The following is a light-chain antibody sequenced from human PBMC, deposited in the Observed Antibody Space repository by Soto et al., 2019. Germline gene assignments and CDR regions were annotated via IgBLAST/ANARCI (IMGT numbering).Light chain of an antibody. J-gene: IGLJ2*01. CDR1: SSNIGAGYD. Sequence: QSVLTQPHSVSGAPGQRVTISCTGSSSNIGAGYDVHWYQQLPGTAPKLLIYGNSNRPSGVPDRFSGSKSGTSASLAITGLQAEDEADYYCQSYDSSLGGEVVFGGGTKLTAL. CDR3: QSYDSSLGGEVV. CDR2: GNS. V-gene: IGLV1-40*01.